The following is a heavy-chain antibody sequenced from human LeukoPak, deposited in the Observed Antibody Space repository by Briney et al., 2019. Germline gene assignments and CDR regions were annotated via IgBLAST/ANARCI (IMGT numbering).Heavy chain of an antibody. D-gene: IGHD6-6*01. Sequence: ASVKVSCKASGYTFIGYHMHWVRQAPGQGLEWMGWINPNSGGTNYAQKFQGRVTMTRDTSISTAYMELSRLRSDDTAVYYCARAAGSSSYKYYYCYYYMDVWGKGTTVTVSS. CDR1: GYTFIGYH. CDR2: INPNSGGT. J-gene: IGHJ6*03. V-gene: IGHV1-2*02. CDR3: ARAAGSSSYKYYYCYYYMDV.